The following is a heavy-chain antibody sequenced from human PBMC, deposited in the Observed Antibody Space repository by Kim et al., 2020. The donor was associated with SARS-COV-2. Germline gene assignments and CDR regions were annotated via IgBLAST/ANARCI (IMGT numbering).Heavy chain of an antibody. D-gene: IGHD5-18*01. J-gene: IGHJ5*02. CDR2: ISSSSSTI. CDR1: GFTFSSYS. V-gene: IGHV3-48*02. CDR3: ARGITAMVLGWFDP. Sequence: GGSLRLSCAASGFTFSSYSMNWVRQAPGKGLEWVSYISSSSSTIYYADSVKGRFTISRDNAKNSLYLQMNSLRDEDTAVYYCARGITAMVLGWFDPWGQGTLVTVSS.